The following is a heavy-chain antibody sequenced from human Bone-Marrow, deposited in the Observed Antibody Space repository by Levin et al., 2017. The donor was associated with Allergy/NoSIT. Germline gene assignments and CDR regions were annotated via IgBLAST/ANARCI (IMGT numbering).Heavy chain of an antibody. V-gene: IGHV3-53*01. CDR2: IYSGGST. D-gene: IGHD3-10*01. CDR1: GFTVSSNY. CDR3: ARGWFGELLSH. Sequence: GGSLRLSCAASGFTVSSNYMSWVRQAPGKGPEWVSVIYSGGSTYSADSVKGRFTISRDNSTNTLYLQMNSLRAEDTAVYYCARGWFGELLSHWGQGTLVTVSS. J-gene: IGHJ4*02.